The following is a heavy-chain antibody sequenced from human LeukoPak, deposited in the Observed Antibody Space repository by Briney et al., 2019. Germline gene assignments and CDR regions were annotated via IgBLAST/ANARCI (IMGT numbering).Heavy chain of an antibody. CDR1: GGSVTDYY. CDR2: IYYTGT. CDR3: ASRKLGNDY. D-gene: IGHD7-27*01. J-gene: IGHJ4*02. V-gene: IGHV4-59*02. Sequence: SETLCLTCTVSGGSVTDYYWSWIRQSPGKGLGWIGYIYYTGTSYNPSLKSRVTISADTSKNQFSLKLISVTAADTAVYYCASRKLGNDYWGQGTLVTVSS.